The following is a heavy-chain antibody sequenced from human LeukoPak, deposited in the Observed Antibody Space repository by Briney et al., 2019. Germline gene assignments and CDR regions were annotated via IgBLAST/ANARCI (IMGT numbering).Heavy chain of an antibody. Sequence: SETLSLTCTVSGGSISSGDYYWSWIRQPPGKGLEWIGYIYYSGSTYYNPSLKSRVTISVDTSKNQFSLKLSSVTAADTAVYYCARVGRGVVVVAATPANWFDPWGQGTLVTVSS. D-gene: IGHD2-15*01. V-gene: IGHV4-30-4*01. CDR1: GGSISSGDYY. CDR3: ARVGRGVVVVAATPANWFDP. CDR2: IYYSGST. J-gene: IGHJ5*02.